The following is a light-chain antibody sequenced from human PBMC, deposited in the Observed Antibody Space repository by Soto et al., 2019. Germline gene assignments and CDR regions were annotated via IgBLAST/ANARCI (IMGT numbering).Light chain of an antibody. CDR1: ESLVHSDGKTY. J-gene: IGKJ4*01. V-gene: IGKV2-24*01. CDR2: KIS. CDR3: MQVSHIPLN. Sequence: DLVMTQTPLSSPVTLGQPASISCRSSESLVHSDGKTYFSWLQQRPGQPPRILIYKISNRYSGVRDGFSGSGAGADFTLKISRVEAEDVRVYDCMQVSHIPLNFGGGTKVEI.